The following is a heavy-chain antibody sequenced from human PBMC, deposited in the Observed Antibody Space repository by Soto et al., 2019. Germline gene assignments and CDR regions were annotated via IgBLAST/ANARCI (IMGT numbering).Heavy chain of an antibody. J-gene: IGHJ5*02. Sequence: SETLSLTCTVSGGSISSYYWSWIRRPPGKGLEWIGYIYYSGSTNYNPSLKSRVTISVDTSKNQFSLKLSSVTAADTAVYYCARGPPSNWFDPWGQGTLVTVSS. CDR3: ARGPPSNWFDP. CDR2: IYYSGST. CDR1: GGSISSYY. V-gene: IGHV4-59*01.